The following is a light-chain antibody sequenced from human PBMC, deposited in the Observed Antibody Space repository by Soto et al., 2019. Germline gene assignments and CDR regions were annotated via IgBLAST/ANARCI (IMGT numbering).Light chain of an antibody. CDR1: QSVSSN. Sequence: EIVMTQSPATLSVSPGERATLSCRASQSVSSNLAWYQQKPGQAPRLLMYGASTRATGIPARFSGSGSGSDFHLTISSLQSEDFALYYCQQYNNWPPLTFGGGTKVEIK. CDR2: GAS. J-gene: IGKJ4*01. V-gene: IGKV3-15*01. CDR3: QQYNNWPPLT.